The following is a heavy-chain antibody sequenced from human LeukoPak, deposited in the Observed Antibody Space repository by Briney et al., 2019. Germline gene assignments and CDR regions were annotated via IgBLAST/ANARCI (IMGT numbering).Heavy chain of an antibody. CDR1: GFTFSNYA. Sequence: PGGSLRLSCAASGFTFSNYAMSWVRQAPGKGLEWVSVISGSGDTTYYADSVKGRFTISRDNSKNTPYLQMNSLRAEDTAVYYCAPPGSGWTSPPPFDYWGQGTLVTVSS. D-gene: IGHD6-19*01. J-gene: IGHJ4*02. CDR3: APPGSGWTSPPPFDY. V-gene: IGHV3-23*01. CDR2: ISGSGDTT.